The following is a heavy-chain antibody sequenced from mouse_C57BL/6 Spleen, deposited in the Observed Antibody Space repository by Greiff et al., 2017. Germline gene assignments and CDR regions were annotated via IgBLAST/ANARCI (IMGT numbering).Heavy chain of an antibody. CDR1: GYTFTSYG. J-gene: IGHJ4*01. CDR2: IYPRSGNT. V-gene: IGHV1-81*01. D-gene: IGHD1-1*01. Sequence: QVQLQQSGAELARPGASVKLSCKASGYTFTSYGISWVKQRTGQGLEWIGEIYPRSGNTYYNEKFKGKATLTADKSSSTAYMELRSLTSEDSAVYFCARVYYGSSYDYAMDYWGQGTSVTVSS. CDR3: ARVYYGSSYDYAMDY.